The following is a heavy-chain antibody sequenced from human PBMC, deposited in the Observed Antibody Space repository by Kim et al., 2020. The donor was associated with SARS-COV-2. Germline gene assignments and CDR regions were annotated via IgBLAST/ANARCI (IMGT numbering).Heavy chain of an antibody. J-gene: IGHJ3*02. CDR1: GFTFSSYA. CDR3: ARDRGWLQYDAFDI. D-gene: IGHD5-12*01. CDR2: ISYDGSNK. V-gene: IGHV3-30*04. Sequence: GGSLRLSCAASGFTFSSYAMHWVRQAPGKGLEWVAVISYDGSNKYYADSVKGRFTISRDNSKNTLYLQMNSLRAEDTAVYYCARDRGWLQYDAFDIWGQGTMVTVSS.